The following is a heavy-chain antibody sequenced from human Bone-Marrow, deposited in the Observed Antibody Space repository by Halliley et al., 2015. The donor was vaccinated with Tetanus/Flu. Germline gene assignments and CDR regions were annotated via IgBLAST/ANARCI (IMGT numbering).Heavy chain of an antibody. Sequence: GNKKYYADSGKGRFTISRDNSKSTMYLEMNSLRGEDTAVYYCARSLWSGYYGDLSDYYGMDVWGLGTTVTVSS. D-gene: IGHD3-3*01. V-gene: IGHV3-30*03. CDR3: ARSLWSGYYGDLSDYYGMDV. CDR2: GNKK. J-gene: IGHJ6*02.